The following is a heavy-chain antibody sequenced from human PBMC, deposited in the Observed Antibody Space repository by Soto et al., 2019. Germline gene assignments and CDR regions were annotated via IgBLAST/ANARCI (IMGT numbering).Heavy chain of an antibody. CDR2: ISVSGDTT. D-gene: IGHD2-15*01. V-gene: IGHV3-23*01. CDR3: AKDVVGWVRKVSYFES. CDR1: GFTFSSYS. J-gene: IGHJ4*02. Sequence: GGSLRLSCAASGFTFSSYSMNWVRQAPGKGLEWASTISVSGDTTTYADSVKGRFTISRDNSMDALYLQMNSLRAEDTALYFWAKDVVGWVRKVSYFESWGQGTRVNVSS.